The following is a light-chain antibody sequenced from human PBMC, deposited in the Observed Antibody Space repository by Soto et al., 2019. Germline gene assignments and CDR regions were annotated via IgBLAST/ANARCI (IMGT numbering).Light chain of an antibody. Sequence: QSALTQPASVSGAPGQSITISCTGTGSDVGSYNLVSWYQQHQGKAPRLMIYEGSKRPSGVSNRFSGSKSGNTASLTISGLQAEDESDYYCCSYAGSSTPYVFGTGTKLTVL. CDR2: EGS. J-gene: IGLJ1*01. CDR3: CSYAGSSTPYV. CDR1: GSDVGSYNL. V-gene: IGLV2-23*01.